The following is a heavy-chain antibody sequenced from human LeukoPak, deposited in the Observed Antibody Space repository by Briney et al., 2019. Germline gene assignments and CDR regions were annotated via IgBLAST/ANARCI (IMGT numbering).Heavy chain of an antibody. Sequence: PGGSLRLSCSVSGFTFRGYWMHWVRQAPGKGLVWVSRISSDGMSTSYADSVKGRFTISRDNAKNTVSLAMTSLRAEDTAVYYCVRGGPPRVVAATYFDYWGQGTPVTVSS. CDR3: VRGGPPRVVAATYFDY. CDR1: GFTFRGYW. J-gene: IGHJ4*02. D-gene: IGHD2-2*01. CDR2: ISSDGMST. V-gene: IGHV3-74*01.